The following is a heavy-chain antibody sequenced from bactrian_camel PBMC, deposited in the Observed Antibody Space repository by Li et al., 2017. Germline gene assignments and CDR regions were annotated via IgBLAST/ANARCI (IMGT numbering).Heavy chain of an antibody. V-gene: IGHV3S55*01. CDR1: GYTYATHC. CDR3: AAGFAMLVRWLLVENEYTS. J-gene: IGHJ4*01. D-gene: IGHD6*01. CDR2: IDSDGST. Sequence: HVQLVESGGGSMQAGGSLRLSCSAPGYTYATHCIGWFRQAPGKEREGVAAIDSDGSTSYADSVKGRFTISQDNALKILYLQLNSPKPEDTARYYCAAGFAMLVRWLLVENEYTSWGQGTQVTVS.